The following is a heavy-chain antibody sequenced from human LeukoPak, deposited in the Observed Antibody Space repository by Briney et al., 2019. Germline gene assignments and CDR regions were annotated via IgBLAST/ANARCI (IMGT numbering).Heavy chain of an antibody. CDR2: INPNSGGT. Sequence: GASVKVSCKASGYTFTDSYIHWVRQAPGQGLEWMGWINPNSGGTNYAQSFQGRVTMTRDTSISTAYLELSRLRSDDTAVYYCARECPIEGIWWGQGTLVTVSS. CDR1: GYTFTDSY. V-gene: IGHV1-2*02. J-gene: IGHJ4*02. CDR3: ARECPIEGIW. D-gene: IGHD1-26*01.